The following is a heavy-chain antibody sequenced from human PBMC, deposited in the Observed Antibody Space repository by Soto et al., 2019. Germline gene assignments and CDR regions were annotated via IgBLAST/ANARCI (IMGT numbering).Heavy chain of an antibody. CDR1: GASISSSSYY. CDR3: ARLNAGTTYYYYGMDV. CDR2: IYYSGST. V-gene: IGHV4-39*01. D-gene: IGHD1-7*01. Sequence: QLQLHESGPGLVKPSETLSLTCTVSGASISSSSYYWGWIRQPPGKGLEWIGSIYYSGSTFYNPSLKSRVTISXXTXKIXFSRKLSSVTAADTALYYCARLNAGTTYYYYGMDVWGQGTTVTVSS. J-gene: IGHJ6*02.